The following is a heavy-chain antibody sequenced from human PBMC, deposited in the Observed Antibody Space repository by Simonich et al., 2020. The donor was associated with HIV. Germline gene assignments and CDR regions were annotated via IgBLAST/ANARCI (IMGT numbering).Heavy chain of an antibody. CDR3: TSSDYDSSDYYYRYFQH. D-gene: IGHD3-22*01. J-gene: IGHJ1*01. CDR2: IRSKAYGGTK. CDR1: GFTFGDYA. Sequence: EVQLVESGGGLVQPGRFLRLSCTASGFTFGDYAMSWFRQAPGKGLEWVGFIRSKAYGGTKEYAASVKGRFTISRDDSKSIAYLQMNSLKTEDTAVYYCTSSDYDSSDYYYRYFQHWGQGTLVTVSS. V-gene: IGHV3-49*03.